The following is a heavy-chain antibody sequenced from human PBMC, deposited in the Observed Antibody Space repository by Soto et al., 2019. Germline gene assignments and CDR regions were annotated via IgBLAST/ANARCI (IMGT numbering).Heavy chain of an antibody. CDR1: DDSSSNYK. CDR3: VRQGFGRLHGLMDV. V-gene: IGHV4-59*08. D-gene: IGHD3-10*01. Sequence: SSETLSLTCTVSDDSSSNYKWSWIRQPPGRRLEWIGYIDSNGGTSYNPSLQSRVTISIDTSTKQFFLKLSSVTAADTAVYYCVRQGFGRLHGLMDVWGQGTTVTVSS. J-gene: IGHJ6*02. CDR2: IDSNGGT.